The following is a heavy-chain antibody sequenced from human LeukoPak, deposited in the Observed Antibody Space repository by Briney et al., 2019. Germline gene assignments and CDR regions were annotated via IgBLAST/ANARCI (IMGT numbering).Heavy chain of an antibody. Sequence: SSETLSLTCAVYGGSFSGYYWSWIRQPPGKGLEWIGEINHSGSTNYNPSLKSRVTISVGTSKNQFSLKLSSVTAADTAVYYCAREDSNDEKIDYWGQGTLVTVSS. CDR3: AREDSNDEKIDY. D-gene: IGHD1-1*01. J-gene: IGHJ4*02. CDR2: INHSGST. CDR1: GGSFSGYY. V-gene: IGHV4-34*01.